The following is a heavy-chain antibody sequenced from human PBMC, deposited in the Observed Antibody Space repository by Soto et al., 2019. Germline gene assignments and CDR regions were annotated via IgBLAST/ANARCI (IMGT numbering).Heavy chain of an antibody. D-gene: IGHD3-22*01. J-gene: IGHJ4*02. CDR1: GGSISSRSYY. CDR3: ARAQDYYDSSGYCAGLDY. V-gene: IGHV4-39*06. CDR2: ISYSGST. Sequence: SETLSLTCTVSGGSISSRSYYWGWIRQPPGKGLEWIGSISYSGSTYYNPSLKSRVTISVDTSKNQFALKLSSVTAADTAVYYCARAQDYYDSSGYCAGLDYWGQGTPVTVSS.